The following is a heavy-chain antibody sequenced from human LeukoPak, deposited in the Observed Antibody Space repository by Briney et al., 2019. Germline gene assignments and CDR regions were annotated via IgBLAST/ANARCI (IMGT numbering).Heavy chain of an antibody. CDR3: ARRGTGTASGAFDI. CDR2: IRYDGSNK. Sequence: GGSLRLSCAASGFTFSSYGMHWVRQAPGKGLEWVAFIRYDGSNKYYADSVKGRFTISRDNAKNSLHLQMNSLRAEDTAVYYCARRGTGTASGAFDIWGQGTMVTVSS. V-gene: IGHV3-30*02. CDR1: GFTFSSYG. J-gene: IGHJ3*02. D-gene: IGHD2-8*02.